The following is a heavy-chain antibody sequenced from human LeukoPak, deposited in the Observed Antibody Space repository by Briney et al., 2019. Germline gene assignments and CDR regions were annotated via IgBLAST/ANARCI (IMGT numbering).Heavy chain of an antibody. CDR1: GLTFSRYS. V-gene: IGHV3-53*01. J-gene: IGHJ5*02. D-gene: IGHD3-22*01. Sequence: GGSLRLSCSASGLTFSRYSMSWVRQAPGKGLEWVSVIYSGGSTYYADSVKGRFTISRDNSKNTLYLQMNSLRAEDTAVYYCARAGPPYYYDSSGYPEEYNWFDPWGQGTLVTVSS. CDR3: ARAGPPYYYDSSGYPEEYNWFDP. CDR2: IYSGGST.